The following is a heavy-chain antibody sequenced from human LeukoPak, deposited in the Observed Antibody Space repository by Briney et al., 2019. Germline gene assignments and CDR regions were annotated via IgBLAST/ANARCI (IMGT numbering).Heavy chain of an antibody. CDR1: GFTFSSYW. V-gene: IGHV3-7*01. Sequence: GGSLRLSCAASGFTFSSYWMSWVRQAPGKGLEWVANIKQDGSEKYYVDSVKGRFTISRDNAKNSLYLQMNSLRAEDTAVYYCARPRTNYYDSSGYYFYYMDVWGKGTTVTISS. J-gene: IGHJ6*03. CDR2: IKQDGSEK. CDR3: ARPRTNYYDSSGYYFYYMDV. D-gene: IGHD3-22*01.